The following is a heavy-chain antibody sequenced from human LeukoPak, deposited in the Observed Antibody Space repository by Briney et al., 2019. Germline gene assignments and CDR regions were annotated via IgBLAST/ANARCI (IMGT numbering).Heavy chain of an antibody. CDR2: INRSGST. D-gene: IGHD4-11*01. J-gene: IGHJ4*02. CDR1: GGSFSAYN. V-gene: IGHV4-34*01. Sequence: PSETLSLTCAVNGGSFSAYNWSWIRQPPGKGLEWIGEINRSGSTNYNPSLKSRVAISVDTSKTQLSLKLTSVTAADTAVYYCARSGQTTVAYLDWGQGSLVTVSS. CDR3: ARSGQTTVAYLD.